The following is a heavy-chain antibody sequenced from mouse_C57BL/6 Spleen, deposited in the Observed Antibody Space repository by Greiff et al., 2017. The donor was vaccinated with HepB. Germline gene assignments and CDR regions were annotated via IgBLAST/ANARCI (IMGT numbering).Heavy chain of an antibody. Sequence: QVQLQQPGAELVKPGASVKLSCKASGYTFTSYWMHWVKQRPGQGLEWIGMIHPNSGSTNYNEKFKSKATLTVDKSSSTAYMQLSSLTSEDSAVYYVASGGCSSSDWYFDVWGTGTTVTVSS. CDR2: IHPNSGST. CDR3: ASGGCSSSDWYFDV. V-gene: IGHV1-64*01. CDR1: GYTFTSYW. J-gene: IGHJ1*03. D-gene: IGHD1-1*01.